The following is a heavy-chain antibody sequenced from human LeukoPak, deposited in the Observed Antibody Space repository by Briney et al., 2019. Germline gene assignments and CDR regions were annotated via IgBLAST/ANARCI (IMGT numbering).Heavy chain of an antibody. CDR3: ARVPQGSSWPYYFDY. Sequence: SVTVSCKASGGTFSTYAISWVRQAPGQGLEWVGRIFPILGTANYAQNFQGRVTITADRSTTTAYMELSSLRSEDTAVYYCARVPQGSSWPYYFDYWGQGTLVTVSS. V-gene: IGHV1-69*04. CDR1: GGTFSTYA. CDR2: IFPILGTA. J-gene: IGHJ4*02. D-gene: IGHD6-13*01.